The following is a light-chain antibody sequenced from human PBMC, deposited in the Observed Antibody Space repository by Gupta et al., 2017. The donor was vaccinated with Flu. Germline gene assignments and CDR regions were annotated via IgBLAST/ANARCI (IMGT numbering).Light chain of an antibody. Sequence: ATLSLSPGERATLSCRASQSVSSYLAWYQQKPGQFPRLLIYDASNRATGIPARFSGSGSGTDFTLTISSLEPEDFAVYYCQQRSNWPRLTFGGGTKVEIK. J-gene: IGKJ4*01. CDR3: QQRSNWPRLT. CDR2: DAS. CDR1: QSVSSY. V-gene: IGKV3-11*01.